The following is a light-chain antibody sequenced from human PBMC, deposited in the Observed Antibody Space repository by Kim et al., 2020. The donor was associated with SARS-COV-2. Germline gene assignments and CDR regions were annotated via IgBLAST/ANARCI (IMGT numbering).Light chain of an antibody. CDR3: QQRSNWPPLT. J-gene: IGKJ4*01. Sequence: SPGERATLSCRASQSVSSYLAWYQQKPGQAPRLLIYDASNRATGIPARFSGSGSGTDFTITISSLEPEDFAVYYCQQRSNWPPLTFGGGTKVDIK. V-gene: IGKV3-11*01. CDR2: DAS. CDR1: QSVSSY.